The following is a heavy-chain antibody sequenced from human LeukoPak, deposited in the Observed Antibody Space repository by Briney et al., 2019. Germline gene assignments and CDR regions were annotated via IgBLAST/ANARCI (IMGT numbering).Heavy chain of an antibody. V-gene: IGHV3-9*01. J-gene: IGHJ6*03. Sequence: PGGSLRLSCAASGFTFDDYAMHWVRQAPGKGLEWVSGISWNSGSIGYADSVKGRFTISRDNAKNSLYLQMNSLRAEDTALYYCAKGTGLIYYYYMDVWGKGTTVTISS. CDR2: ISWNSGSI. CDR1: GFTFDDYA. CDR3: AKGTGLIYYYYMDV. D-gene: IGHD3/OR15-3a*01.